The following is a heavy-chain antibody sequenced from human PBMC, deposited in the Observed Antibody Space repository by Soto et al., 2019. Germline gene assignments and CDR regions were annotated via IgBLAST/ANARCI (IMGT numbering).Heavy chain of an antibody. CDR2: ISYDGSNK. Sequence: PVGSLRLSCAASGFTFSSYGMHWVRQAPGKGLEWVAVISYDGSNKYYADSVKGRFTISRDNSKNTLYLQMNSLRAEDTAVYYCAKAPMDWGQGTLVTVSS. D-gene: IGHD3-10*01. CDR1: GFTFSSYG. CDR3: AKAPMD. V-gene: IGHV3-30*18. J-gene: IGHJ4*02.